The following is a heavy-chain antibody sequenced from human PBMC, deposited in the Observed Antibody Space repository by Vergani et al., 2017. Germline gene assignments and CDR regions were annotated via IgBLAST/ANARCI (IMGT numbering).Heavy chain of an antibody. CDR3: AKANPRNSGYDYLYYYHAMDV. CDR2: ISGSGGGT. Sequence: EVQLLESGGDLVQPGGSLRLSCAASGFTFNHYAMNWVRQAPGKGLEWVSGISGSGGGTYYAGSVKGRFTISRDSSKNTLYLQMNSLRAGDTAVYYCAKANPRNSGYDYLYYYHAMDVWGQGTTVTVSS. J-gene: IGHJ6*02. CDR1: GFTFNHYA. D-gene: IGHD5-12*01. V-gene: IGHV3-23*01.